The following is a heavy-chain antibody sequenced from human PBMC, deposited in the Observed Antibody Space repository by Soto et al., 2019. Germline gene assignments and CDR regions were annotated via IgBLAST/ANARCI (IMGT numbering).Heavy chain of an antibody. Sequence: PGGSLRLSCAASGFTFSSYSMNWVRQAPGKGLEWVSSISSSSSYIYYADSVKGRFTISRDNAKNSLYLQMNSLRAEDTAVYYCARDRRLLPYYYGSGYFDYWGQGT. CDR1: GFTFSSYS. CDR2: ISSSSSYI. D-gene: IGHD3-10*01. V-gene: IGHV3-21*01. J-gene: IGHJ4*02. CDR3: ARDRRLLPYYYGSGYFDY.